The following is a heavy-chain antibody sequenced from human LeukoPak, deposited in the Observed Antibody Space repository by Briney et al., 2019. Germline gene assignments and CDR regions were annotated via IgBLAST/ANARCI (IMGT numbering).Heavy chain of an antibody. D-gene: IGHD3-10*01. V-gene: IGHV1-24*01. CDR1: GGTFSSYA. CDR3: ATLRGVIITGFDY. Sequence: ASVKVSCKASGGTFSSYAISWVRQAPGQGLEWMGGFDPEDGETIYAQKFQGRVTMTEDTSTDTAYMELSSLRSEDTAVYYCATLRGVIITGFDYWGQGTLVTVSS. J-gene: IGHJ4*02. CDR2: FDPEDGET.